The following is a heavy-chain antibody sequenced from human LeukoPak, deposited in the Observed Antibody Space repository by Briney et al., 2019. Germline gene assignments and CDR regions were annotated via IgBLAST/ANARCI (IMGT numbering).Heavy chain of an antibody. CDR1: GGSISSYY. Sequence: SETLSLTCTVSGGSISSYYWSWIRQPAGKGLEWIGYIYYSGSTNYNPSLKSRVTISVDTSKNQFSLKLSSVTAADTAVYYCAASSGSYNSFGYWGQGTLVTVSS. CDR2: IYYSGST. V-gene: IGHV4-59*01. J-gene: IGHJ4*02. CDR3: AASSGSYNSFGY. D-gene: IGHD1-26*01.